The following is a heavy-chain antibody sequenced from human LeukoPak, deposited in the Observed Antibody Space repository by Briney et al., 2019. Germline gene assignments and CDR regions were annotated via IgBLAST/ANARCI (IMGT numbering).Heavy chain of an antibody. V-gene: IGHV4-34*01. D-gene: IGHD1-7*01. J-gene: IGHJ3*02. CDR1: GGSFSGYY. CDR3: AIGQKGTTNAFDI. Sequence: SETLSLTCAVYGGSFSGYYWSWIRQPPGKGLEWIGEINHSGSTNYNPSLKSRVTISVDTSKNQFSLKLSSVTAADTAVYYCAIGQKGTTNAFDIWGQGTMVTVSS. CDR2: INHSGST.